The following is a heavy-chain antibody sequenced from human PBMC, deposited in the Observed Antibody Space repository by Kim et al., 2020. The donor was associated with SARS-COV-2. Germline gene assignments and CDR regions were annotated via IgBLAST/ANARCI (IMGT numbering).Heavy chain of an antibody. V-gene: IGHV3-21*01. J-gene: IGHJ4*02. Sequence: SVKGRFTISRDNAKNSLYLQMNSLRAEDTAVYYCARVAYDYVWGSYPFDYWGQGTLVTVSS. D-gene: IGHD3-16*02. CDR3: ARVAYDYVWGSYPFDY.